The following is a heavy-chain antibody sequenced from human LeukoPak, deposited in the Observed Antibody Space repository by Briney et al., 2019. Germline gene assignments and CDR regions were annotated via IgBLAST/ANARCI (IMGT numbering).Heavy chain of an antibody. J-gene: IGHJ5*02. Sequence: SETLSLTCTVSGGSISSYYWSWIRQPPGKGLEWLGYMYYSGSTNYNPSLKSRVTISVDTSKNQFSLKLSSVTAADTAVYYCARTYYYDSSGYYYGGGRDNWFDPWGQGTLVTVSS. CDR3: ARTYYYDSSGYYYGGGRDNWFDP. CDR1: GGSISSYY. V-gene: IGHV4-59*01. D-gene: IGHD3-22*01. CDR2: MYYSGST.